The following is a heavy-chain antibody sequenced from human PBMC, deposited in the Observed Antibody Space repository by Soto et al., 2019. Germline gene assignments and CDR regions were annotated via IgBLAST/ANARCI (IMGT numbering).Heavy chain of an antibody. CDR3: ARDVGSSSWHALDI. CDR1: GFTFSSYI. D-gene: IGHD6-13*01. V-gene: IGHV3-33*01. CDR2: IYSDGNTE. J-gene: IGHJ3*02. Sequence: QVQLVESGGGVVQPGESLRLSCAASGFTFSSYIMHWVRQAPGKGLGWVAVIYSDGNTEYYGDSVKGRFIISRDNSKSTLSVQMNGLRAEDTAVYFCARDVGSSSWHALDIWGQGTMVTVSS.